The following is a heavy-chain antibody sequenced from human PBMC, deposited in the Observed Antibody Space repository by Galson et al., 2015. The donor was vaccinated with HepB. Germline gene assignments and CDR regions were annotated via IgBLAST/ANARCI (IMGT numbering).Heavy chain of an antibody. CDR3: AKDPAYNWNDENGMDV. V-gene: IGHV3-23*01. Sequence: SLRLSCAASGFTFSSYAMSWVRQAPGKGLEWVSAISGSGGSTYYADSAKGRFAISRDNSKNTLYLQMNSLRAEDTAVYYCAKDPAYNWNDENGMDVWGQGTTVTVSS. CDR1: GFTFSSYA. D-gene: IGHD1-1*01. CDR2: ISGSGGST. J-gene: IGHJ6*02.